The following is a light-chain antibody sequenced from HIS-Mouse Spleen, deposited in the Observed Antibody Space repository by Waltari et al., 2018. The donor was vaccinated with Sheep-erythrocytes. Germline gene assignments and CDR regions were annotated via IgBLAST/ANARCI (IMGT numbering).Light chain of an antibody. J-gene: IGLJ3*02. CDR1: SRDVRGYNY. CDR3: CSYAGSYTWV. V-gene: IGLV2-11*01. Sequence: QSALTQPRSVSGSPGQSVPISCTGTSRDVRGYNYVSWYQQHPGKAPKLMIYDVSKRPSGVPDRFSGSKSGNTASLTISGLQAEDEADYYCCSYAGSYTWVFGGGTKLTVL. CDR2: DVS.